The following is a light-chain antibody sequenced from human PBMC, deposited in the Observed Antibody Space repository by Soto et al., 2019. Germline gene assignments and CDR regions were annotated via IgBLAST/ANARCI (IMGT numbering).Light chain of an antibody. CDR2: LEGSGSY. J-gene: IGLJ2*01. V-gene: IGLV4-60*02. CDR3: ETWDSTILV. CDR1: SGHSSYI. Sequence: QSVLTQSSSASASLGSSVKLTCTLSSGHSSYIIAWHQQQPGKAPRYLMKLEGSGSYNKGSGVPDRFSGSSSGADRYLTISNLQFEDEADYYCETWDSTILVFGGGTKVTVL.